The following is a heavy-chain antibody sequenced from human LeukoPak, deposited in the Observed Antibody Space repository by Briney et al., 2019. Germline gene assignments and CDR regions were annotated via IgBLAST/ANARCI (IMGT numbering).Heavy chain of an antibody. Sequence: PSETLCLTCAVYGGSFSGHYWSWIRQPPGRGLEWIGEISHSGSTKYSPSLKSRATISVDTSKNQFSLKLSSVTAADTAVYYCARGGGIAAQDYWGQGTLVTVSS. CDR3: ARGGGIAAQDY. V-gene: IGHV4-34*01. CDR2: ISHSGST. CDR1: GGSFSGHY. J-gene: IGHJ4*02. D-gene: IGHD6-6*01.